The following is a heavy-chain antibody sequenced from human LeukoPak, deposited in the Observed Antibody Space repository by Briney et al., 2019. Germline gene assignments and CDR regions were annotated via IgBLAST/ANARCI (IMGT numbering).Heavy chain of an antibody. Sequence: PGGSLRLSCAASRFTFSSYSMNWVRQAPGKGLEWVSCISTTSTYIYYADSVKGRFTISRDNAKNSLYLQMNSLRAEDTAVYYCARGVLGFGEGALDIWGQGTMVTVSS. CDR3: ARGVLGFGEGALDI. CDR1: RFTFSSYS. D-gene: IGHD3-10*01. CDR2: ISTTSTYI. V-gene: IGHV3-21*01. J-gene: IGHJ3*02.